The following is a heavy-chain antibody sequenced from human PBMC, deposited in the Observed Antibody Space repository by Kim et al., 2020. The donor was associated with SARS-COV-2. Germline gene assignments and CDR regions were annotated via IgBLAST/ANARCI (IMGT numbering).Heavy chain of an antibody. Sequence: SETLSLTCTVSGGSISSSSYYWGWNRQPQGKGLEWIGSIYYSGSTYYNPSLKSRVTISVDTSKNQFSQKLSSVTAADTAVYYCARHAGPIDYWGQGTLVTVSS. CDR2: IYYSGST. D-gene: IGHD6-13*01. J-gene: IGHJ4*02. V-gene: IGHV4-39*01. CDR1: GGSISSSSYY. CDR3: ARHAGPIDY.